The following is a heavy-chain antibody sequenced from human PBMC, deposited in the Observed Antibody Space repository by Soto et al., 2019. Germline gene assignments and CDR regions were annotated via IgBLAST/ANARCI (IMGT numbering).Heavy chain of an antibody. CDR1: GFTFTSYW. CDR2: IKEDGSEK. Sequence: EVHLVESGGGLVQPGGSLRLSCAASGFTFTSYWMSWVRQAPGKGLEWVANIKEDGSEKYYVDSVKGRFTISRDNAKNSLFLRMNSLSDEDTAVYYCARRGDDFDYWGQGTLVTVSS. V-gene: IGHV3-7*01. J-gene: IGHJ4*02. CDR3: ARRGDDFDY. D-gene: IGHD2-21*01.